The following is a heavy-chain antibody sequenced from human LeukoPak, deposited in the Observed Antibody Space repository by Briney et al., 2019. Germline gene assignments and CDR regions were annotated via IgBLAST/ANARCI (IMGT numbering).Heavy chain of an antibody. D-gene: IGHD4-23*01. CDR1: GGSISSGGYY. CDR3: ARLPPNYGGNSEQAFDY. CDR2: IYYSGST. V-gene: IGHV4-61*08. J-gene: IGHJ4*02. Sequence: SETLSLTCTVSGGSISSGGYYWSWIRQHPGKGLEWIGYIYYSGSTNYNPSLKSRVTISVDTSKNQFSLKLSSVTAADTAVYYCARLPPNYGGNSEQAFDYWGQGTLVTVSS.